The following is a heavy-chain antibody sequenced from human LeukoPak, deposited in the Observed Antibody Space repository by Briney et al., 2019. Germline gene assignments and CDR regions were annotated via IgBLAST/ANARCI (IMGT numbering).Heavy chain of an antibody. CDR1: GFTFSRYS. CDR3: AKGPPDILTGYFNY. D-gene: IGHD3-9*01. CDR2: ISYDGSNK. V-gene: IGHV3-30*04. Sequence: GGSLRLSCAASGFTFSRYSMHWVRQAPGKGLEWVAVISYDGSNKYYADSVKGRFTISRDNSKNTLYLQMNSLRAEDTAVYYCAKGPPDILTGYFNYWGQGTLVTVSS. J-gene: IGHJ4*02.